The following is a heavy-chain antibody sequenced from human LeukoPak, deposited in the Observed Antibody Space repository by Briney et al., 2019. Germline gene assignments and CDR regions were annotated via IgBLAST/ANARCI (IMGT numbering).Heavy chain of an antibody. D-gene: IGHD6-19*01. CDR2: IKQDGSDR. J-gene: IGHJ4*02. Sequence: AGGSLRLSCTASGFTFGDYAMSWFRQAPGTGLGWVANIKQDGSDRNYVTSVRGRFTISRDNAESSLYLQMNSLRAEDTALYYCVRNLAVAGTCFDSWGQGTLVTVSS. CDR3: VRNLAVAGTCFDS. V-gene: IGHV3-7*03. CDR1: GFTFGDYA.